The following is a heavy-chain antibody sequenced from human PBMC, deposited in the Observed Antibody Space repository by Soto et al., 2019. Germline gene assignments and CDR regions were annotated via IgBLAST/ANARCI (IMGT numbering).Heavy chain of an antibody. V-gene: IGHV3-7*01. CDR1: GFTFSSYW. D-gene: IGHD6-19*01. CDR3: TRDLKQWLVLPSSITAYYYYYLDF. CDR2: IKQDGSEK. Sequence: EVQLVESGGGLVQPGGSLRLSCAASGFTFSSYWMSWVRQAPGKGLEWVANIKQDGSEKYYVDSVKGRFTISRDNAKVSLYLQMNSLRTEHTAVYYGTRDLKQWLVLPSSITAYYYYYLDFWGKGTTVTVSS. J-gene: IGHJ6*03.